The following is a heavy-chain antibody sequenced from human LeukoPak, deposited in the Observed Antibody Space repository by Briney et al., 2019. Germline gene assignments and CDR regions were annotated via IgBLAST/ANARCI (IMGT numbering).Heavy chain of an antibody. V-gene: IGHV3-74*03. Sequence: PGGSLRLSCTASGFTFSGYWMNWVRQAPGKGLVWVSRIGSDGGSTTYAASVKGRFTISRDNAKNTLYLQMTSLRAEDTAVYYCARGGSGNFYYWGQGTLVTVSS. CDR3: ARGGSGNFYY. CDR1: GFTFSGYW. CDR2: IGSDGGST. D-gene: IGHD1-26*01. J-gene: IGHJ4*02.